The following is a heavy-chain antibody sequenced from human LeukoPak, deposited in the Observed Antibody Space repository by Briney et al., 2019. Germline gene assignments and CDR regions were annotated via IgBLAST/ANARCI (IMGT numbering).Heavy chain of an antibody. D-gene: IGHD3-22*01. V-gene: IGHV1-46*01. J-gene: IGHJ3*02. Sequence: ASLTVSCKASGYTFTSYYMHWVRQAPGQGLEWMGVINPSGGSTSYAQNFQGRLTMTRHTSTSTVYMELSSLRSEDTAVYYCARDQITMIVVAQFAFDIWGQGTMVTVSS. CDR3: ARDQITMIVVAQFAFDI. CDR1: GYTFTSYY. CDR2: INPSGGST.